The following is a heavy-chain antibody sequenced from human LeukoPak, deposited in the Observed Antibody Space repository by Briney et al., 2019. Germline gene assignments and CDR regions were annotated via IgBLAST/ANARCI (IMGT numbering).Heavy chain of an antibody. V-gene: IGHV3-7*01. Sequence: GGSLRLSCAASGFTFSRYYMTWVRQAPGKGLEWVANIKQDGSENFYVDSVKGRFTISRDNAKNSLFLQMNSLRAEDTAVYYCVRWIASGSGIYWYFDVWGRGTLVTVSS. CDR2: IKQDGSEN. CDR3: VRWIASGSGIYWYFDV. CDR1: GFTFSRYY. D-gene: IGHD1-26*01. J-gene: IGHJ2*01.